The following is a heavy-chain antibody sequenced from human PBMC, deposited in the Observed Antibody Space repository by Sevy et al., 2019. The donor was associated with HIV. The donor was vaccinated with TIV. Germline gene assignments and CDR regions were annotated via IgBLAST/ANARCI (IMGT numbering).Heavy chain of an antibody. CDR3: VSPSYCSSTSCPPYYYYGMDV. Sequence: GGSLRLSCAASGFTFSSYSMNWVRQAPGKGLEWVSYISSSSSTIYYADSVKGRFTISRDNAKNSLYLQMNSLRAEDTAVYYCVSPSYCSSTSCPPYYYYGMDVWGQGTTVTVSS. V-gene: IGHV3-48*01. CDR2: ISSSSSTI. CDR1: GFTFSSYS. J-gene: IGHJ6*02. D-gene: IGHD2-2*01.